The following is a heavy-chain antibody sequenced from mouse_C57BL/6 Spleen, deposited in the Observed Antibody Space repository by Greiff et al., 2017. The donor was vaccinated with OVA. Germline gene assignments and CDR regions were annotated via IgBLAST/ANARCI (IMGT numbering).Heavy chain of an antibody. D-gene: IGHD4-1*01. V-gene: IGHV5-9-1*02. CDR2: ISSGGDYI. J-gene: IGHJ3*01. CDR1: GFTFSSYA. CDR3: TREGTAWFAY. Sequence: EVKVEESGEGLVKPGGSLKLSCAASGFTFSSYAMSWVRQTPEKRLEWVAYISSGGDYIYYADTVKGRFTISRDNARNTLYLQMSSLKSEDTAMYYCTREGTAWFAYWGQGTLVTVSA.